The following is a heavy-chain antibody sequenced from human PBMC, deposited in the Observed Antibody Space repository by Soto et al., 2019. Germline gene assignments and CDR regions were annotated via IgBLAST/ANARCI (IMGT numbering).Heavy chain of an antibody. CDR1: GFTFSSFG. Sequence: GGSLRLCCAASGFTFSSFGMHWVRQAPGKGLEWVAVIWYDGSNKYYADSVKGRFTISRDNSKNTLYLQMNSLRAEDTAVYYWAKDQWFGDAGFDYWGQGTLVTVSS. V-gene: IGHV3-30*02. CDR2: IWYDGSNK. CDR3: AKDQWFGDAGFDY. D-gene: IGHD3-10*01. J-gene: IGHJ4*02.